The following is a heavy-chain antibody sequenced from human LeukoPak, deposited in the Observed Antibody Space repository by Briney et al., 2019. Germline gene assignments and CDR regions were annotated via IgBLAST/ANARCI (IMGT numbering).Heavy chain of an antibody. J-gene: IGHJ6*03. CDR3: ASLRINQYYMDV. CDR1: GGSISSGSYY. Sequence: SETLSLTCTVSGGSISSGSYYWSWIRQPAGKGLEWIGRIYTSGSTNYNPSLKSRVTISVDTSKNQFSLKLSSVTAADTAVYYCASLRINQYYMDVWGKGTTVTVSS. V-gene: IGHV4-61*02. D-gene: IGHD1-14*01. CDR2: IYTSGST.